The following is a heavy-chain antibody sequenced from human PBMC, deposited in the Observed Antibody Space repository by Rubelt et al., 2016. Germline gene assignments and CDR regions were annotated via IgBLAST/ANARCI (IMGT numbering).Heavy chain of an antibody. CDR2: IYPGDSDT. D-gene: IGHD2/OR15-2a*01. CDR3: ARQLSPVVTSNYFDY. CDR1: GYTFTSYW. Sequence: PGESLKISCKSSGYTFTSYWIGWVRQMPGKGLEWMGIIYPGDSDTKYSPSFQGQVTISADKSISTAYLQWSSLKASDTAMYYCARQLSPVVTSNYFDYWGQGTLFTVSS. V-gene: IGHV5-51*01. J-gene: IGHJ4*02.